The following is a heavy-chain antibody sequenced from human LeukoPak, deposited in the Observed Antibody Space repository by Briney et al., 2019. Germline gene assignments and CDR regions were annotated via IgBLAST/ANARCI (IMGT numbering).Heavy chain of an antibody. Sequence: ASVKASCKASGYTFTGYYMHWVRQAPGQGLEWMGWINPNSGGTNYAQKFQGRVTMTRDTSISTACMELSRLRSDDTAVYYCARAAGHNWFDPWGQGTLVTVSS. CDR3: ARAAGHNWFDP. D-gene: IGHD6-13*01. CDR2: INPNSGGT. CDR1: GYTFTGYY. V-gene: IGHV1-2*02. J-gene: IGHJ5*02.